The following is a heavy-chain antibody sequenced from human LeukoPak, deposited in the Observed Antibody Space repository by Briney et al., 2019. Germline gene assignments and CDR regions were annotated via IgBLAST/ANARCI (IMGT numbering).Heavy chain of an antibody. V-gene: IGHV4-59*01. CDR2: VYYTGRT. CDR1: SDSISPNY. CDR3: ARLLDSDNSGAPDTFDM. Sequence: SETLSLTCSVFSDSISPNYWTWIRHSPGKGLEWIGYVYYTGRTKYNPSLQSRLTISLDTSNNHFSLQLSSVTTADTAVYYCARLLDSDNSGAPDTFDMWGQGTMVTVSS. D-gene: IGHD3-22*01. J-gene: IGHJ3*02.